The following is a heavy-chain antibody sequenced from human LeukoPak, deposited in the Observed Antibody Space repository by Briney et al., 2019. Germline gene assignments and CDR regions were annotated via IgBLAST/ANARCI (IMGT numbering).Heavy chain of an antibody. CDR3: ARGYYDFWSGYSTPFDY. CDR2: LSSSSTYI. V-gene: IGHV3-21*01. D-gene: IGHD3-3*01. J-gene: IGHJ4*02. CDR1: GSIFSSYS. Sequence: PGGSLRLSCAASGSIFSSYSMNWVRQAPGKGLEWVSSLSSSSTYIYYADSVKGRFTISRDNAKNSLYLQMNSLRAEDTAVYYCARGYYDFWSGYSTPFDYWGQGTLVTVSS.